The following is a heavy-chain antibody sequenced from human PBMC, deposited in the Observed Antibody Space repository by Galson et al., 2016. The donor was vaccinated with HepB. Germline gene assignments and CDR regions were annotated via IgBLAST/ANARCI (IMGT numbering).Heavy chain of an antibody. D-gene: IGHD2-2*01. CDR1: GFTFSSYT. CDR3: ARVRGRRGPAALDY. V-gene: IGHV3-30*04. J-gene: IGHJ4*02. CDR2: ISFAESNN. Sequence: SLRLSCAASGFTFSSYTLHWVRQAPGKGLEWVAVISFAESNNYYADSVKGRFTISRDNSKNTLYLQMNSLRAEDTAMYYCARVRGRRGPAALDYWCQGTLVTVSS.